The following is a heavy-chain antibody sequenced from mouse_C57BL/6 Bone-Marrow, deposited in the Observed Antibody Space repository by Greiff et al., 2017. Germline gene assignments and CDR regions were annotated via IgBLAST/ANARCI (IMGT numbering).Heavy chain of an antibody. CDR3: ARFDYDEDYYYAMDY. Sequence: QVHVKQSGAELVRPGASVKLSCKASGYTFTDYYINWVKQRPGQGLEWIARIYPGSGNTYYNEKFKGKATLTAEKSSSTAYMQLSSLTSEDSAVYFCARFDYDEDYYYAMDYWGQGTSVTVSS. CDR1: GYTFTDYY. D-gene: IGHD2-4*01. J-gene: IGHJ4*01. CDR2: IYPGSGNT. V-gene: IGHV1-76*01.